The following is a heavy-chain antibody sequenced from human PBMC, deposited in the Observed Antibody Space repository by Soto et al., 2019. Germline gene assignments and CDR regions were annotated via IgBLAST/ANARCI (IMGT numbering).Heavy chain of an antibody. V-gene: IGHV5-51*01. Sequence: PGESLKISCKGSGHIFSNYWIGWVRQMPGKGLEGMGIIYPGDSDNRYSPSFQGQVTITVDKSINTAYLQWSRLKASDTDIYYCARQRLWGTSGYYYFENWGQGTLVTVSS. CDR3: ARQRLWGTSGYYYFEN. CDR1: GHIFSNYW. D-gene: IGHD3-22*01. CDR2: IYPGDSDN. J-gene: IGHJ4*02.